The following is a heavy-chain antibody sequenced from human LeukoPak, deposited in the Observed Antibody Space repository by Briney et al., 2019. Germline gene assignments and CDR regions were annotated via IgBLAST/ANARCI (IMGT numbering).Heavy chain of an antibody. CDR1: GFTFSSYG. CDR2: ISYDGSNK. CDR3: AKDPKGELTMVRGVILLKQIALGY. Sequence: GRSLRLSCAASGFTFSSYGMHWVRQAPGKGLEWVAVISYDGSNKYYADSVKGRFTISGDNSKNTLYLQMNSLRAEDTAVYYCAKDPKGELTMVRGVILLKQIALGYWGQGTLVTVSS. D-gene: IGHD3-10*01. J-gene: IGHJ4*02. V-gene: IGHV3-30*18.